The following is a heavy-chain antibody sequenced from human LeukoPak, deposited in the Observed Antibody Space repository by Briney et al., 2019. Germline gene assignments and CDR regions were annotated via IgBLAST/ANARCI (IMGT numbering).Heavy chain of an antibody. D-gene: IGHD3-10*01. J-gene: IGHJ3*02. CDR3: ARSRGKAFDI. V-gene: IGHV3-21*01. CDR2: ISSSSSYI. CDR1: GFTFSSYA. Sequence: GGTLRLSCAASGFTFSSYAMSWVRQAPGKGLEWVSSISSSSSYIYYADSVKGRFTISRDNAKNSLYLQMNSLRAEDTAVYYCARSRGKAFDIWGQGTMVTVSS.